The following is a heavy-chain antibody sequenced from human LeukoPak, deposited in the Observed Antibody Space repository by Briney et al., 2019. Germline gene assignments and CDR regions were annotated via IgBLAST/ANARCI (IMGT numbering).Heavy chain of an antibody. Sequence: SETLSLTCTVSRGSISGYSWSWIRQSPGGALEWIGYIYYSGDTAYNPSLRSRVTMSVDTSKNQLSLQLSSMTTADTAVYYCARDSGSYFDYWGQGTLVTVSS. CDR2: IYYSGDT. CDR3: ARDSGSYFDY. D-gene: IGHD1-26*01. CDR1: RGSISGYS. V-gene: IGHV4-59*01. J-gene: IGHJ4*02.